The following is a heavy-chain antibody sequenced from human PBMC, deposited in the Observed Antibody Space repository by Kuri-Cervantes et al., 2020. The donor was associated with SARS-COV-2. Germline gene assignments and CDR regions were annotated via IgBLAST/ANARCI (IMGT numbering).Heavy chain of an antibody. D-gene: IGHD2-15*01. CDR1: GFTFSSYD. CDR2: IGTAGDT. CDR3: ARDGVADYYYYYMDV. Sequence: GESLKISCAACGFTFSSYDMHWVRQATGKGLEWVSAIGTAGDTYYPGSVKGQFTISRENAKNSLYLQMNSLRAEDTAVYYCARDGVADYYYYYMDVWGKGTTVTVSS. V-gene: IGHV3-13*03. J-gene: IGHJ6*03.